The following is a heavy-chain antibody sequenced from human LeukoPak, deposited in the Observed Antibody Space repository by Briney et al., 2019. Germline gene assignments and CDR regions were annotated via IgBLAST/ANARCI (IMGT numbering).Heavy chain of an antibody. CDR3: ARLTYYGSGSYRGPAGY. CDR2: ISAYNGNT. V-gene: IGHV1-18*01. Sequence: WASVKVSCKASGYTFTSYGISWVRQAPGQGLEWMGWISAYNGNTNYAQKLQGRVTMTTDTSTSTAYMELRSLRSDDTAVYYCARLTYYGSGSYRGPAGYWGQGTLVTVSS. CDR1: GYTFTSYG. J-gene: IGHJ4*02. D-gene: IGHD3-10*01.